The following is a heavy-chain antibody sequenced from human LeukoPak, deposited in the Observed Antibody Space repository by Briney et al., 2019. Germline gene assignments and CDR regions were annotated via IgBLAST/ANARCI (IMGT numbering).Heavy chain of an antibody. J-gene: IGHJ6*03. D-gene: IGHD2-2*01. CDR1: GYTFTSYD. Sequence: ASVKVSCKASGYTFTSYDINWVRQATGQGLEWMGWMNPNSGNTGYAQKFQGRVTMTRNTSISTAYMELSSLRSEDTAVYYCARLVPAAIDDYYYYMDVWGKGTTVTVSS. CDR2: MNPNSGNT. CDR3: ARLVPAAIDDYYYYMDV. V-gene: IGHV1-8*01.